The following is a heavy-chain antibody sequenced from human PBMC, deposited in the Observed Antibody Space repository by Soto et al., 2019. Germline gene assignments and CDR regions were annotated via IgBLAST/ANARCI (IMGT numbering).Heavy chain of an antibody. CDR3: VRSFAY. CDR1: GFTFSSYW. V-gene: IGHV3-74*01. Sequence: GGSLRLSCAASGFTFSSYWMHWVRQAPGKELVWVSRINSDGNTIYADSVKGRFTISRDNAKNTLSLHMNSLRAEDTAMYYCVRSFAYWGQGIPVTVSS. J-gene: IGHJ4*02. CDR2: INSDGNT.